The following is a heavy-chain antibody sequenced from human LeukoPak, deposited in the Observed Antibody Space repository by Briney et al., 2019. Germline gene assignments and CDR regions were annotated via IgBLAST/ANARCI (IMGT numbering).Heavy chain of an antibody. J-gene: IGHJ3*02. V-gene: IGHV3-23*01. CDR2: ISGSGGST. CDR3: AKESLVVVAVPDAFDI. CDR1: GFTFSSYA. D-gene: IGHD2-15*01. Sequence: PGGSLRLSCAASGFTFSSYAMSWVRQAPGKGLEWVSAISGSGGSTYYADSVKGRFTISRDNSKNTLYLQMKSLRAEDTAVYYCAKESLVVVAVPDAFDIWGQGTMVTVPS.